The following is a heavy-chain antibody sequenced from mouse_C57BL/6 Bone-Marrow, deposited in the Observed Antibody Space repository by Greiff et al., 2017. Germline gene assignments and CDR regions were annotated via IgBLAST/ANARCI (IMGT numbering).Heavy chain of an antibody. CDR3: ARDGNCIWFAY. CDR1: GYTFTSYW. J-gene: IGHJ3*01. D-gene: IGHD2-1*01. V-gene: IGHV1-69*01. Sequence: VKLQQPGAELVMPGASVKLSCKASGYTFTSYWMHWVKQRPGQGLEWIGEIDPTDSYTNYNQKFKGKSTLTVDKSSSTAYMQLSSLTSEDSAVYYCARDGNCIWFAYWCRGTRVTVSA. CDR2: IDPTDSYT.